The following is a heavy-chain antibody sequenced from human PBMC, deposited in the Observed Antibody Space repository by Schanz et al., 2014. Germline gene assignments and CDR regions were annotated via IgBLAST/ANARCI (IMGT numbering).Heavy chain of an antibody. J-gene: IGHJ4*02. Sequence: QVQVVQSGGGLVKPGGSLRLSCAASGFVFGDYYMTWIRQAPGKGLEWLSYISDSGTYTNYADSVKGRFTISRDNAKSSTLLQMDNPEGQDTAFQFCGGPTRQPNHRGPGTLVTVSS. CDR3: GGPTRQPNH. CDR2: ISDSGTYT. CDR1: GFVFGDYY. D-gene: IGHD1-26*01. V-gene: IGHV3-11*06.